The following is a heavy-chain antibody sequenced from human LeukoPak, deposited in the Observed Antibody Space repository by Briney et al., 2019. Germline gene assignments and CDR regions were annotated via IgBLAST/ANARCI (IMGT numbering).Heavy chain of an antibody. CDR1: GYTFTGYY. Sequence: ASVKVSCKASGYTFTGYYMHWVRQAPGQGLEWMGWINPNSGSTNYAQKFQGRVTMTRDTSISTAYMELSRLRSDDTAVYYCARGVPYCSSTSCSRGGYYYYYYMDVWGKGTTVTVSS. CDR2: INPNSGST. CDR3: ARGVPYCSSTSCSRGGYYYYYYMDV. J-gene: IGHJ6*03. V-gene: IGHV1-2*02. D-gene: IGHD2-2*01.